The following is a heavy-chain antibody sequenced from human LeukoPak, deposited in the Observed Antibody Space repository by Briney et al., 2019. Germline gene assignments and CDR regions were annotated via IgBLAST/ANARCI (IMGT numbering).Heavy chain of an antibody. Sequence: ASVKVSCKASGDTFTSYGISWVRQAPVQGLECMGWISAYNGNTNYAQKLQGRVTMTTDTSTSTAYMELRSLRSDDTAVYYCARDKGSSSWGRWFDPWGQGTLVTVSS. V-gene: IGHV1-18*01. D-gene: IGHD6-13*01. CDR2: ISAYNGNT. J-gene: IGHJ5*02. CDR1: GDTFTSYG. CDR3: ARDKGSSSWGRWFDP.